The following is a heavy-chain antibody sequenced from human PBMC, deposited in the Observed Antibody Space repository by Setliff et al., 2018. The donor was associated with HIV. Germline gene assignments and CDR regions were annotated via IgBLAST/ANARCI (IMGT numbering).Heavy chain of an antibody. CDR3: VRDDYGYNGKGFDY. CDR2: IYHSATT. V-gene: IGHV4-38-2*02. Sequence: PSETLSLTCTVSGSFINSDYWGWIRQPPGKGLEWIGSIYHSATTYYNPSLKSRVTISVDTSKNQFSLKLSSVTAADTAMYYCVRDDYGYNGKGFDYWGPGTLVTVSS. J-gene: IGHJ4*02. CDR1: GSFINSDY. D-gene: IGHD4-17*01.